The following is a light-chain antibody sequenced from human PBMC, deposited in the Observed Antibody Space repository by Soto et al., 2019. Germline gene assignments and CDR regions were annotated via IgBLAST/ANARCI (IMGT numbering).Light chain of an antibody. Sequence: EIVLTQSPGTLSLSPGERATLSCRASQSVSSSYLAWYQQKPGQAPRLLIYGASGRATGIPDRFCGSGSGTDFTLTISRLEPEDFAVYYCQQYGSSPGITFGQGTRLEIK. V-gene: IGKV3-20*01. J-gene: IGKJ5*01. CDR2: GAS. CDR3: QQYGSSPGIT. CDR1: QSVSSSY.